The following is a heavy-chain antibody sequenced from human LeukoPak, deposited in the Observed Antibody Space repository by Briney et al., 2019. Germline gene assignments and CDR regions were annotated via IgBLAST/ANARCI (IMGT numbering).Heavy chain of an antibody. D-gene: IGHD4-17*01. CDR3: ARGDGDYEGSGGYYFGY. V-gene: IGHV4-34*01. CDR1: GGSFSGYY. Sequence: PSETLSLTCAVYGGSFSGYYWSWIRQPPGKGLEWIGEINHSGSTNYNPSLKSRVTISVDTSKNQFSLKLSSVTAADTAVYYCARGDGDYEGSGGYYFGYWGQGTLVTVSS. CDR2: INHSGST. J-gene: IGHJ4*02.